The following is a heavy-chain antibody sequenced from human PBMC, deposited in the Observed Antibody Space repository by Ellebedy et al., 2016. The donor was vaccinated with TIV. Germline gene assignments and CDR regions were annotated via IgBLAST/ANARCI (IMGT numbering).Heavy chain of an antibody. J-gene: IGHJ4*02. V-gene: IGHV3-7*01. CDR3: ARAIDGNSAY. D-gene: IGHD4-23*01. CDR2: INQDGSVK. Sequence: GGSLRLXCAASGLPFSSYWMHWVRQAPGKGLEWVANINQDGSVKYYVDSVKGRFTISRDNTKNSLYLQMNSLRAEDTAVYYCARAIDGNSAYWGQGVLVTVSS. CDR1: GLPFSSYW.